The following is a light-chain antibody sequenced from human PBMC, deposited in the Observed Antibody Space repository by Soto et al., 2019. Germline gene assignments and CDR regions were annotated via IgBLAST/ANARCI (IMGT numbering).Light chain of an antibody. J-gene: IGLJ2*01. CDR3: SSYAGSNIVV. Sequence: QSALTQPPSASGSPGQSVTISCTGTSSDVGGYNYVSGYQQHPGKAPKLMIYEVSKRPAGVTERFSGSKSGNTASLTVSGLQAEDEADYYCSSYAGSNIVVFGGGTKVTVL. CDR2: EVS. V-gene: IGLV2-8*01. CDR1: SSDVGGYNY.